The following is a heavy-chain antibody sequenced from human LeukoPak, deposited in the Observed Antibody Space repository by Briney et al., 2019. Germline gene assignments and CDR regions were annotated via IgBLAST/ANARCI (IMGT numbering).Heavy chain of an antibody. Sequence: SETLSLTCTVSGGSISGYFWTWIRQPAGKELEWIGRVYTSGTTYYNPSLGSRVTISLDTFNNQFSLRVTSVTAADTAIYYCARGTEKTRISGYYSFDHWGRGLLVTVSS. J-gene: IGHJ4*02. CDR3: ARGTEKTRISGYYSFDH. CDR2: VYTSGTT. D-gene: IGHD5-12*01. CDR1: GGSISGYF. V-gene: IGHV4-4*07.